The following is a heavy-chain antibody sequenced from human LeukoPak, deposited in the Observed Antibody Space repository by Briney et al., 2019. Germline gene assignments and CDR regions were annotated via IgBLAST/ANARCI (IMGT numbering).Heavy chain of an antibody. V-gene: IGHV4-4*02. D-gene: IGHD2-8*01. Sequence: SGTLSLTCAVSGDSMSSFTWWSWVRQPPGKGLEWIGYIYYSGSTNYNPSLKSRVTISVDTSKNQFSLRLRSVTAADTAVYYCARVTGYAIEDYLDYWGQGTLVTVSS. CDR1: GDSMSSFTW. J-gene: IGHJ4*02. CDR2: IYYSGST. CDR3: ARVTGYAIEDYLDY.